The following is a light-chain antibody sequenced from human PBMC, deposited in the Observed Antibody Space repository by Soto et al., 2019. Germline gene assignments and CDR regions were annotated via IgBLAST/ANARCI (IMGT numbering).Light chain of an antibody. CDR2: AAS. CDR1: QSISDY. CDR3: QQSSITPYT. J-gene: IGKJ2*01. V-gene: IGKV1-39*01. Sequence: DIQMTQSPSSLSASVGDRVTITCRASQSISDYLHWYQQKPGKAPKLLIYAASSLPSAVPSRFSGSGSGTDFTLPISSLHPEDFATYYCQQSSITPYTFGQGTQLEIK.